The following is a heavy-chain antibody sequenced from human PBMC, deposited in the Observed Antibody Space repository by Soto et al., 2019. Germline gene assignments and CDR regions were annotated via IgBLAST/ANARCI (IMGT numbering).Heavy chain of an antibody. V-gene: IGHV1-8*01. Sequence: QVQLVQSGAEVKKPGASVKVSCKASGYTFTSYDINWVRQATGQGLEWMGWMNPNSGNTGYAQKFQGRVTMTRNTSISTAYMELSSLRSEDTAVYYCARGPAYYDILTGYPSGWFDPWGQGTLVTVSS. CDR1: GYTFTSYD. D-gene: IGHD3-9*01. CDR3: ARGPAYYDILTGYPSGWFDP. CDR2: MNPNSGNT. J-gene: IGHJ5*02.